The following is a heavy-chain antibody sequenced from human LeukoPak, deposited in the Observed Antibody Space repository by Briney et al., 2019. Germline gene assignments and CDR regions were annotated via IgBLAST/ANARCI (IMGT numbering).Heavy chain of an antibody. CDR2: ITSGSSTI. J-gene: IGHJ4*02. D-gene: IGHD3-10*01. CDR3: AKDKKVRGYY. Sequence: PGGSLRLSCAASGFTFSDYYMSWIRQAPGKGLEWVSYITSGSSTIYYADSVKGRFTISRDNSKNTLYLQMNSLRAEDTAVYYCAKDKKVRGYYWGQGTLVTVSS. CDR1: GFTFSDYY. V-gene: IGHV3-11*01.